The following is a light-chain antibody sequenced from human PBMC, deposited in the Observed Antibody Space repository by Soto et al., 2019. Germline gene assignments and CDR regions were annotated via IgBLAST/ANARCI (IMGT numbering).Light chain of an antibody. CDR2: AAS. CDR1: QGVSNF. V-gene: IGKV1-27*01. J-gene: IGKJ1*01. Sequence: DIQMTQSPSSLSASVGDRVTITCRASQGVSNFLAWYQQRPGKVPKLLIYAASTLQSGVPSRFSGSGSGTDFTLTISSLQPEDVATYYCQKYNRAPWTFGPGTKVEIK. CDR3: QKYNRAPWT.